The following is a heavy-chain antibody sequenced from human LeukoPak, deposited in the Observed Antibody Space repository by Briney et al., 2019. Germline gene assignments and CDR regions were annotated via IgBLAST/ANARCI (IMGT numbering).Heavy chain of an antibody. J-gene: IGHJ6*02. CDR3: AREGSNGGYYYYGMDV. V-gene: IGHV3-48*03. CDR1: GFTFSSYE. CDR2: ISSSGSTI. D-gene: IGHD4-11*01. Sequence: GGSLRLSCAASGFTFSSYETNWVRQAPGKGLEWVSYISSSGSTIYYADSVKGRFTISRDNAKNSLYLQMNSLRAEDTAVYYCAREGSNGGYYYYGMDVWGQGTTVTVSS.